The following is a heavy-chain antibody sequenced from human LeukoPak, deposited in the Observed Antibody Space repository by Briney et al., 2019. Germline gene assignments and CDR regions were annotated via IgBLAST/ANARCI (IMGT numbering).Heavy chain of an antibody. J-gene: IGHJ4*02. CDR1: GFIFSSHG. CDR2: IHYDGNNK. D-gene: IGHD3-22*01. V-gene: IGHV3-30*02. CDR3: AKGESLGLTLIRLTFFDY. Sequence: PGGSLRLSCTASGFIFSSHGIHWVRQAPGTGLEWVAFIHYDGNNKYYADSVQGRFTISRDNSKNTVYLQMNSLRPEDTAVYYCAKGESLGLTLIRLTFFDYWGQGTLVTVSS.